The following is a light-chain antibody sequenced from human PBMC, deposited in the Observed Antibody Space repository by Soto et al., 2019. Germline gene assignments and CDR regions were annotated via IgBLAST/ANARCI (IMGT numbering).Light chain of an antibody. CDR3: QSYDSSLSDSYVV. Sequence: QSVLTQPPSVSGAQGQTFPFPSTGGGSKTGEGNNVHWYQQLPGTAPKLLIYRNHNRPSGVPDRFSGSKSDTSASLAITGLQAEDEADYYCQSYDSSLSDSYVVFGGGTKLTVL. V-gene: IGLV1-40*01. J-gene: IGLJ2*01. CDR1: GSKTGEGNN. CDR2: RNH.